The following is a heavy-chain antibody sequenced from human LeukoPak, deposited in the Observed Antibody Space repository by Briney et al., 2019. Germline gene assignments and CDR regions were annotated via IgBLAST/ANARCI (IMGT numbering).Heavy chain of an antibody. D-gene: IGHD6-13*01. CDR1: GITVSSND. CDR2: IYSDTGT. Sequence: PGRSLRLSCVVSGITVSSNDMSWVRQAPGKGLEWVSVIYSDTGTYYADSVKGRFTISRDSSKSTLYLQMNSLRVEDTAVYYCARGVASAGAAFDFWGQGTLVTVSS. J-gene: IGHJ4*02. V-gene: IGHV3-66*01. CDR3: ARGVASAGAAFDF.